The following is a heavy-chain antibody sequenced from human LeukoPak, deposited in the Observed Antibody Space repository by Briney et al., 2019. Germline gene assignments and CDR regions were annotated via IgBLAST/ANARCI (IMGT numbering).Heavy chain of an antibody. CDR1: GYTFTGYY. V-gene: IGHV1-2*02. Sequence: ASVTVSCTTSGYTFTGYYMHWVRQAPGQGLEWMGWINPNSGGTNYAQKFQGRVTMTRDTSMSTAYMELSRLRSDDTAVYYCARGPLRMVRGVIITDPYDYWGQGTLVTVSS. D-gene: IGHD3-10*01. CDR2: INPNSGGT. J-gene: IGHJ4*02. CDR3: ARGPLRMVRGVIITDPYDY.